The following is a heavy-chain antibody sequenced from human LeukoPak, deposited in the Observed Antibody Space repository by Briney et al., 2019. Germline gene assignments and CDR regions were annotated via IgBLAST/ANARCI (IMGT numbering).Heavy chain of an antibody. CDR3: ARDLHRVVVRGVPHYYYYMDV. CDR1: GYTFTSYG. CDR2: ISTYNGNA. J-gene: IGHJ6*03. D-gene: IGHD3-10*01. Sequence: ASVKVSCKASGYTFTSYGISWVRQAPGQGLEWMGWISTYNGNANYAQKLQGRVTMTTDTSTSTAYMDLRSLRSDDTAVHYCARDLHRVVVRGVPHYYYYMDVWGKGTTVTISS. V-gene: IGHV1-18*01.